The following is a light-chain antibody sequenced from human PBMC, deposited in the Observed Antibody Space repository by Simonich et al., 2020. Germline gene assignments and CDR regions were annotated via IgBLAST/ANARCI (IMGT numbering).Light chain of an antibody. CDR2: KDS. J-gene: IGLJ2*01. Sequence: SYELTQPPSVSVSPGQTASITCSGDKLGDKYACWYQQNPGQSPLLVIYKDSKRPSGIPERFSGSNSGNTATLTISGTQAMDEADYYCQAWDSSTAGVFGGGTKLTVL. CDR1: KLGDKY. CDR3: QAWDSSTAGV. V-gene: IGLV3-1*01.